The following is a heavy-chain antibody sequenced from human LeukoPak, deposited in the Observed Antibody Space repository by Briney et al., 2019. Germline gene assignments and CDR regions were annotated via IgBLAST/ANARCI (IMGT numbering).Heavy chain of an antibody. J-gene: IGHJ4*02. CDR1: GYTFTSYA. V-gene: IGHV1-3*01. CDR2: INAGNGNT. Sequence: ASVKVSCKASGYTFTSYAMHWVRQAPGQRLEWMGWINAGNGNTKYSQKFQGRVTITRDTSASTAYMELRSLRSDDTAVYYCARDGYYDSRGYYYNFDYWGQGTLVTVSS. D-gene: IGHD3-22*01. CDR3: ARDGYYDSRGYYYNFDY.